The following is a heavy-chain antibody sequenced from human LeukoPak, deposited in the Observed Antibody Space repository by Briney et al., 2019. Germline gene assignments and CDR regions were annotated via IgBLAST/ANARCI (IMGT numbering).Heavy chain of an antibody. CDR1: GYTFTGYY. CDR2: INPNSGGT. Sequence: GVSVKVSCKASGYTFTGYYMHWVRQAPGQGLEWMGWINPNSGGTNYAQKFQGRVTMTRDTSISTAYMALSRLRSDDTGVYYCARGLYYYYYYMYVSGKGTTVTVS. J-gene: IGHJ6*03. V-gene: IGHV1-2*02. CDR3: ARGLYYYYYYMYV. D-gene: IGHD6-19*01.